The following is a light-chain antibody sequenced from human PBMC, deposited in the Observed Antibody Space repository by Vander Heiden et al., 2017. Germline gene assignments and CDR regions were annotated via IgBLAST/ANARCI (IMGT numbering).Light chain of an antibody. V-gene: IGLV1-40*01. Sequence: QSVLTQPPSVSGAPGQRVTISCTGSSSNIGEGYDVHWYQQLPGKAPKLLIDGNNNRPSGVPDRFSGSKSGTSASLAITGLQAEDEADYYCQSYDSSLSGVFGTGTKVTVL. CDR2: GNN. CDR1: SSNIGEGYD. J-gene: IGLJ1*01. CDR3: QSYDSSLSGV.